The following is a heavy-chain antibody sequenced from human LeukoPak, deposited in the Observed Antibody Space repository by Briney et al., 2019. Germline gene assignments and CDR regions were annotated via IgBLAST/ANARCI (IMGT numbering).Heavy chain of an antibody. CDR3: ARDGGSWYYSLDY. J-gene: IGHJ4*02. D-gene: IGHD6-13*01. V-gene: IGHV4-30-2*01. CDR2: IYHSGST. Sequence: SETLSLTCTVSGGSISSGGYYWSWIRQPPGKGLEWIGYIYHSGSTYYNPSLKSRVTISVDRSKNQFSLKLSSVTAADTAVYYCARDGGSWYYSLDYWGQGTLVTVSS. CDR1: GGSISSGGYY.